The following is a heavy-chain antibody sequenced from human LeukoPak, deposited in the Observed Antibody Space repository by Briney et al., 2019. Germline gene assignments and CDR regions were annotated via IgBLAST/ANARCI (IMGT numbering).Heavy chain of an antibody. J-gene: IGHJ6*02. CDR1: GGSISIYY. V-gene: IGHV4-4*07. Sequence: SETLSLTCTVSGGSISIYYWSWIRQPAGKGLEWIGRIYNSGSTNYNPSLKSRVTMSVDTYKNQFSLKLSSVTAEDTAVYYCASSFLLHYYYGMDVWGQGPTVPVSS. CDR2: IYNSGST. CDR3: ASSFLLHYYYGMDV. D-gene: IGHD3-3*01.